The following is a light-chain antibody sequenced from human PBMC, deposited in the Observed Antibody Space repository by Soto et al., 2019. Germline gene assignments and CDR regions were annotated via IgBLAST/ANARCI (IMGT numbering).Light chain of an antibody. Sequence: IQMTQSPSSLSASVGARVSITCQASQDIRTSLSWFQQKPGRAPKLLIYGASYLETGVPSRFRGSGSGTDFTFTINSLQPEDIATYYCQHYHNLPAFTFGPGTRVDVK. J-gene: IGKJ3*01. CDR2: GAS. CDR1: QDIRTS. CDR3: QHYHNLPAFT. V-gene: IGKV1-33*01.